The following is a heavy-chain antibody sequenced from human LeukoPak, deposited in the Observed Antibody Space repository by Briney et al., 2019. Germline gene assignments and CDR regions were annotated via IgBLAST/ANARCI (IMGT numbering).Heavy chain of an antibody. CDR1: GFTFSSYA. CDR3: ARGGGLDV. Sequence: GRSLRLSCAASGFTFSSYAMHWVRQAPGKGLEWVAVISYDGSNKYYADSMKGRFTISRDNSKNTLYLQMNSLRAEDTAVYYCARGGGLDVWGQGATVTVSS. J-gene: IGHJ6*02. V-gene: IGHV3-30-3*01. CDR2: ISYDGSNK. D-gene: IGHD3-16*01.